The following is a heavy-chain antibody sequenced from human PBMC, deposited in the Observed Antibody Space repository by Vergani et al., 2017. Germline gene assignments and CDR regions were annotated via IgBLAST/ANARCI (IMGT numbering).Heavy chain of an antibody. CDR1: GGPISSYY. CDR3: AILGGYHDY. Sequence: QVQLQESGPGLVKPSETLSLTCTVPGGPISSYYWSWIRQPPGKGLEWIGYIYYSGSTNYNPSLKSRVTISVDTSKNQFSLKLSSVTAADTAVYYCAILGGYHDYWGQGTLVTVSS. J-gene: IGHJ4*02. V-gene: IGHV4-59*01. D-gene: IGHD3-22*01. CDR2: IYYSGST.